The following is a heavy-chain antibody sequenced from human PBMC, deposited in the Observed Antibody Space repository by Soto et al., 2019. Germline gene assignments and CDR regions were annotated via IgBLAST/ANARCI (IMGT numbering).Heavy chain of an antibody. CDR1: GFTFSSYG. CDR3: ARDKLDILTGRDLDS. D-gene: IGHD3-9*01. J-gene: IGHJ4*02. CDR2: IWYDGSNK. Sequence: PGGSLRLSCSASGFTFSSYGMHWVRQAPGKGLEWVAVIWYDGSNKYYADSVKGRFTISRDNSKNTLYLQMNSLRAEDTAVYYCARDKLDILTGRDLDSWGQGTLVTISS. V-gene: IGHV3-33*01.